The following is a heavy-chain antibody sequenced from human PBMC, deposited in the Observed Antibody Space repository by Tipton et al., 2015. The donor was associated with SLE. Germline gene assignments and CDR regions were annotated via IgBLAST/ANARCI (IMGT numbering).Heavy chain of an antibody. CDR1: GGSFSGYY. CDR3: ARRGDYSSSWYVAFYYYRDV. CDR2: INHSGST. J-gene: IGHJ6*03. Sequence: TLSLTCTVSGGSFSGYYWSWIRQPPGKGLEWIGEINHSGSTNYNPSLKSRVTISVDTSKNQFSLKLNSVTAADTAVYYCARRGDYSSSWYVAFYYYRDVWGKGTAVTVSS. V-gene: IGHV4-34*01. D-gene: IGHD6-13*01.